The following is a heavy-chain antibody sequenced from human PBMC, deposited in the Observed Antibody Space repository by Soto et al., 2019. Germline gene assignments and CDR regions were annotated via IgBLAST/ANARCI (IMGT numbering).Heavy chain of an antibody. CDR2: INAGNGNT. D-gene: IGHD1-26*01. V-gene: IGHV1-3*01. CDR1: GYTFTSYP. Sequence: ASLNLSCKTSGYTFTSYPMHWVRQENGQRLEWMGWINAGNGNTKYPQKFQGRVTMTRDTPLSTVYMTLTRLTSDDTAVYYCARDLAKGGGSAGFAYWGQGTLVTVS. CDR3: ARDLAKGGGSAGFAY. J-gene: IGHJ4*02.